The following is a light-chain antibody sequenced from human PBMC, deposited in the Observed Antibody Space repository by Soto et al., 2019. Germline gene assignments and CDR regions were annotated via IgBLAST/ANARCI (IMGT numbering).Light chain of an antibody. CDR2: DVS. V-gene: IGLV2-14*03. Sequence: QSVLTQPASVSGSPGQSITISCTGTSCDVGGYNYVSWYQQHPGKVPKLMIYDVSKRPSGVSNRFSASKSGNTASLTISGLQAEDEGDYYCSSYTTTNTLVVFGGGTKLTVL. CDR1: SCDVGGYNY. J-gene: IGLJ3*02. CDR3: SSYTTTNTLVV.